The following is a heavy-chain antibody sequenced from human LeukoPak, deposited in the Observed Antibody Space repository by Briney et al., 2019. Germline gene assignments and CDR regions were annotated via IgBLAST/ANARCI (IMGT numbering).Heavy chain of an antibody. J-gene: IGHJ4*02. V-gene: IGHV3-21*01. CDR2: ISSSSSYI. CDR1: GFTFSNAW. Sequence: GGSLRLSCAASGFTFSNAWMNWVRQAPGKGLEWVSSISSSSSYIYYADSVKGRFTISRDNAKNSLYLQMSSLRAEDTAVYYCASDSHSSSWYAYWGQGTLVAVSS. D-gene: IGHD6-13*01. CDR3: ASDSHSSSWYAY.